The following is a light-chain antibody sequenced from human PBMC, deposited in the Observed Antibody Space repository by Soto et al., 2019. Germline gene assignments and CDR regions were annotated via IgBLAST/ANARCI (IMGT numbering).Light chain of an antibody. J-gene: IGLJ1*01. V-gene: IGLV2-14*01. CDR3: SSYTRSSTDV. CDR1: SSDVGGYTY. Sequence: QSALTQPASVSGSPGQSITISCTGTSSDVGGYTYVSWYQQHPGKTPKLMMYDVSDRPSGVSNRFSGSKSGNTASLTISGLQAEDEAHYYCSSYTRSSTDVFGTGTTVT. CDR2: DVS.